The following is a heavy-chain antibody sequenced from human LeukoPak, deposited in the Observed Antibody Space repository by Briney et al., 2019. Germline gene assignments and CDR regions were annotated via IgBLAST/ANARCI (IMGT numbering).Heavy chain of an antibody. CDR1: GYSFTSYW. D-gene: IGHD5-12*01. V-gene: IGHV5-51*01. J-gene: IGHJ6*03. CDR3: ARHRKEWLRYYYYYMDV. CDR2: IYPGDSDT. Sequence: GESLKISCKGSGYSFTSYWIGWVRQMPGKGLEWMGIIYPGDSDTRYSPSFQGQVTISADKSISTAYLQWSSLKASDTAMYYCARHRKEWLRYYYYYMDVWGKGTTVTISS.